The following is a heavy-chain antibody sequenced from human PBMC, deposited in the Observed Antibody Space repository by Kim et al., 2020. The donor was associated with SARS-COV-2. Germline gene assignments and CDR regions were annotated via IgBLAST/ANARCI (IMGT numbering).Heavy chain of an antibody. CDR1: GGSISSSSYY. CDR2: IYYSGST. Sequence: SETLSLTCTVSGGSISSSSYYWGWIRQPPGKGLVWIGSIYYSGSTYYNPALKSLVTISVDTSKNQFSLKLTSVTAAATAVYYCVRDVVVPSPGFDDWGQGTLVTVSS. J-gene: IGHJ4*01. CDR3: VRDVVVPSPGFDD. V-gene: IGHV4-39*02. D-gene: IGHD2-21*01.